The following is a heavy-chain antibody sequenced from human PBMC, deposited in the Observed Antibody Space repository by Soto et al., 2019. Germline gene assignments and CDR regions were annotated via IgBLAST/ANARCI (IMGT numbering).Heavy chain of an antibody. CDR3: AKCSGGSCYYFEY. Sequence: GGSLRLSCAASGFTFSSYSMNWVRQAPGKGLEWVSSISSSSSYIYSADSVKGRFTISRDNSKNTLYLQMNSLRAEDTAVYYCAKCSGGSCYYFEYWGQGALVTVSS. D-gene: IGHD2-15*01. CDR2: ISSSSSYI. CDR1: GFTFSSYS. J-gene: IGHJ4*02. V-gene: IGHV3-21*04.